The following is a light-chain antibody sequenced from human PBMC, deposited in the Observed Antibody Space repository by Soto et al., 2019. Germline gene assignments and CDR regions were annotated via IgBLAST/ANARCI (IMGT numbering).Light chain of an antibody. V-gene: IGLV1-44*01. Sequence: QSVVTQAPSVSGTPGQRVTISCSGSSSNIESNTVNWYQQFPGTAPKLLIYSNNKRPSGVPDRFSGSKSGTSASLAISGLQSEDEADYYCAAWDDSLMGVFGGGTKLTVL. CDR1: SSNIESNT. CDR2: SNN. CDR3: AAWDDSLMGV. J-gene: IGLJ3*02.